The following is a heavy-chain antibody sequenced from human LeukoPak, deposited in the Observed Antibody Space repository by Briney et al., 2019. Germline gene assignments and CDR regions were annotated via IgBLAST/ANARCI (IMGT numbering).Heavy chain of an antibody. CDR1: GFTFSSYA. CDR2: ISGSGGST. CDR3: AKMLYGSGSPREPFDY. Sequence: GGSLRLSCAASGFTFSSYAMSWVRQAPGKGLEWVSAISGSGGSTYYADSVKGRFTISRDNSKNTLYLQMNSLRAEDTAVYYCAKMLYGSGSPREPFDYWGQGTLVTVSS. V-gene: IGHV3-23*01. D-gene: IGHD3-10*01. J-gene: IGHJ4*02.